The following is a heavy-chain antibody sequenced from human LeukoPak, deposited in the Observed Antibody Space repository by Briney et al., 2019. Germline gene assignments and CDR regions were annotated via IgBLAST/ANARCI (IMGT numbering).Heavy chain of an antibody. Sequence: SETLSLTCAVYGGSFSGYYWSWIRQPPGKGLEWIGEINHSGSTNYNPSLKSRVTISVDTSKNQFSLKLSSVTAADTAVYYCARRGRRDDYNARGDYFDYWGQGTLVTVSS. D-gene: IGHD5-24*01. J-gene: IGHJ4*02. CDR3: ARRGRRDDYNARGDYFDY. CDR1: GGSFSGYY. V-gene: IGHV4-34*01. CDR2: INHSGST.